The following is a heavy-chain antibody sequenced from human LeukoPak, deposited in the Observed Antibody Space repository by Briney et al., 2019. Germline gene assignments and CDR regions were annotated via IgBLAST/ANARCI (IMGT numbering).Heavy chain of an antibody. CDR2: INHSGST. CDR3: ARHYYDILTGFPRTFDY. V-gene: IGHV4-34*01. J-gene: IGHJ4*01. CDR1: GGSFSGYY. D-gene: IGHD3-9*01. Sequence: SETLSLTCAVYGGSFSGYYWSWIRQPPGKGLEWIGEINHSGSTNYNPSLQSRVTISVDTSKKQFSLRLTSLTAADTAVYYCARHYYDILTGFPRTFDYWGQGTLVIVSS.